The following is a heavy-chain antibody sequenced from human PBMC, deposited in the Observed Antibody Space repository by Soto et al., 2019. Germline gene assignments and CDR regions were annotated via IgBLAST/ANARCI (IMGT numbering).Heavy chain of an antibody. CDR3: ARGRLTIFGVVTPSDYYYGMDV. CDR1: GGSISSGGYY. Sequence: SETLSLTCTVSGGSISSGGYYWSWIRQHPGKGLEWIGYIYYSGSTYYNPSLKSRVTISVDTSKNQFSLKLSSVTAADTAVYYCARGRLTIFGVVTPSDYYYGMDVWGQGTTVTVSS. V-gene: IGHV4-31*03. J-gene: IGHJ6*02. CDR2: IYYSGST. D-gene: IGHD3-3*01.